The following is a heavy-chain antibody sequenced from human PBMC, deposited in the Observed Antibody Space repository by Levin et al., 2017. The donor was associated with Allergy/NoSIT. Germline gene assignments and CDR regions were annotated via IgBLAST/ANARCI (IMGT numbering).Heavy chain of an antibody. D-gene: IGHD2-15*01. J-gene: IGHJ4*02. Sequence: GESLKISCAASGFTFSSYGIHWVRQAPGKGLEWVAFISFDGSNKYFADSVKGRFTISRDNSKNTLYLQMNGLRAEDTAVYYCAKECRAGGYCSGGSCYSVDYWGQGTLVTVSS. V-gene: IGHV3-30*18. CDR1: GFTFSSYG. CDR2: ISFDGSNK. CDR3: AKECRAGGYCSGGSCYSVDY.